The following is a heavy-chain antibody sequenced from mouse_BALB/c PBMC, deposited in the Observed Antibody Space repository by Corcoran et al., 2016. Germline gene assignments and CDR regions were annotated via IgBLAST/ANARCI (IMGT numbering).Heavy chain of an antibody. CDR3: ANWDWYFDV. J-gene: IGHJ1*01. CDR2: IDPANGNT. CDR1: GFNIKDTY. V-gene: IGHV14-3*02. Sequence: EVQLQQSGAELVKPGASVKLSCTASGFNIKDTYMQWVKQRPDQGLEWIGRIDPANGNTKYDPKFQGKATITADTSSNTAYLQLSSLTSEDTAVYYCANWDWYFDVWGAGTTVTVSS. D-gene: IGHD4-1*01.